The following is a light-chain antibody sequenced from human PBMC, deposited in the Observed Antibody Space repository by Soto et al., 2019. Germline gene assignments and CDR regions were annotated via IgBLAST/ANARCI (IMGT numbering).Light chain of an antibody. CDR2: SNN. Sequence: QAVVTQPPSASGTAGQRVTISCSGSSSNIESKTVNWYQHLPGTAPKLLIYSNNQRPSGVPDRFSGSKSDTSASLAISGLQSEDEADYYCATWDDSLNGPVFGGGTKLTVL. V-gene: IGLV1-44*01. J-gene: IGLJ3*02. CDR1: SSNIESKT. CDR3: ATWDDSLNGPV.